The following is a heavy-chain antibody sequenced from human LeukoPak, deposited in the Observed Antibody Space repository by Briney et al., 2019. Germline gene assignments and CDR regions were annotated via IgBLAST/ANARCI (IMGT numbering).Heavy chain of an antibody. J-gene: IGHJ4*02. CDR3: ARQQRIRHCSEGVCTEGYYFDY. V-gene: IGHV3-23*01. CDR2: RSRGGFAT. D-gene: IGHD2-15*01. Sequence: PGGSLRLSCAGTGFAFNMFAIDWVRQAPGKGLEWVSGRSRGGFATNYADSVKGRFTISRDKSQNSVFLQLNSLRPEDTAAYYCARQQRIRHCSEGVCTEGYYFDYWGQGTLVTVSS. CDR1: GFAFNMFA.